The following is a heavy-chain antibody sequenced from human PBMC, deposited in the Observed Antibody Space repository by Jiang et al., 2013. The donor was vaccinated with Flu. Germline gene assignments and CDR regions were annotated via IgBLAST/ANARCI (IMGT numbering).Heavy chain of an antibody. CDR2: IYYSGST. J-gene: IGHJ2*01. Sequence: TLSLTCTVSGGSISSNTYYWGWIRQPPEKGLEWIGSIYYSGSTYYNPSLKSRVTISVDTSRSQFSLKLSSVTASDTAVYYCARRTPNKPGGWDFDLWGRGTLVTVSS. CDR1: GGSISSNTYY. V-gene: IGHV4-39*01. D-gene: IGHD3-16*01. CDR3: ARRTPNKPGGWDFDL.